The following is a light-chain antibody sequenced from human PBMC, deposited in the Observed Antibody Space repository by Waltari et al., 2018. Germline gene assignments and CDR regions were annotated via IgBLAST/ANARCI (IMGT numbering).Light chain of an antibody. CDR3: MQGLQIPFT. Sequence: EIVMTQPPIPPPVTPGEPANISCRSSESLLHTNVYYYLDWYLQRPGQSPQLLIYFGSNRASGVADRFSGSASGTDFTLQVSRVEAEDVGVYFCMQGLQIPFTFGQGTRLQI. V-gene: IGKV2-28*01. CDR2: FGS. J-gene: IGKJ2*01. CDR1: ESLLHTNVYYY.